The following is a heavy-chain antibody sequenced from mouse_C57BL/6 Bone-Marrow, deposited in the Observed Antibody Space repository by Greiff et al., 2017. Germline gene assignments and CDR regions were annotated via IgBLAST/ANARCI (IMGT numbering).Heavy chain of an antibody. J-gene: IGHJ1*03. V-gene: IGHV1-81*01. Sequence: QVQLQQSGAELARPGASVKLSCKASGYTFTSYGISWVKQRTGQGLEWIGEIYPRSGNTYYNEKFKGKAKLTADKSSSTAYMELRSLTSEDSAGYVCARVGYGYFDVWGTGTTVTVSS. CDR3: ARVGYGYFDV. CDR2: IYPRSGNT. CDR1: GYTFTSYG.